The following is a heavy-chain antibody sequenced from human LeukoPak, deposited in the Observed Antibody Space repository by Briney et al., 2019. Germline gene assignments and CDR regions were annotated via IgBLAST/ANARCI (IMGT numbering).Heavy chain of an antibody. V-gene: IGHV3-21*01. CDR2: ISSSSSYI. CDR1: GFTFSSYS. Sequence: GGSLRLSCAASGFTFSSYSMNWVRQAPGKGLEWVSSISSSSSYIYYADSVKGRFTISRDNAKNSLYLQMNSLRAEDTAVYYCARDFRYGSGGSCYDGVGFDYWGQGTLVTVSS. CDR3: ARDFRYGSGGSCYDGVGFDY. J-gene: IGHJ4*02. D-gene: IGHD2-15*01.